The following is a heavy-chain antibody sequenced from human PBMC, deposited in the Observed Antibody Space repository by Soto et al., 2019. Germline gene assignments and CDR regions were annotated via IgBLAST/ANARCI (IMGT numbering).Heavy chain of an antibody. V-gene: IGHV3-33*01. CDR2: IWSDGSNE. Sequence: QVQLVESGGGVVQPGRYLRLSCAASGFTFSHYAMHWARQAPGKGLEWVAVIWSDGSNENYADSVRGRFTISRDNPKNTLYLQMNSLRAEDTAVYYCARDYGSAPWDYWGQGALVTVSS. D-gene: IGHD3-10*01. J-gene: IGHJ4*02. CDR1: GFTFSHYA. CDR3: ARDYGSAPWDY.